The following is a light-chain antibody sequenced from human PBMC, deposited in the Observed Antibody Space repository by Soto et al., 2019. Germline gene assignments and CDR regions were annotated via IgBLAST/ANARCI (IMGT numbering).Light chain of an antibody. Sequence: VMTQTPLSLLVAPGQPASISCKSSQSLLHLTGETFLFWYLQKPGQSPQLLIYEVSTRVSGVPDRFSGSGSGTDFTLEISRVETDDVGIYYCMQSTQLPPTFGQGTRLEIK. CDR3: MQSTQLPPT. J-gene: IGKJ5*01. CDR1: QSLLHLTGETF. CDR2: EVS. V-gene: IGKV2D-29*02.